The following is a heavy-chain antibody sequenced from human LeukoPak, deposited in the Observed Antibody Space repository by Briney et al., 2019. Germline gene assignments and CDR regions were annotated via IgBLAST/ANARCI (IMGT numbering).Heavy chain of an antibody. D-gene: IGHD5-24*01. CDR2: IKEDGTEK. CDR1: GFSFSTYW. CDR3: ARGRWSDY. J-gene: IGHJ4*02. V-gene: IGHV3-7*01. Sequence: GGSLRLSCAASGFSFSTYWMSWVRQAPGKGLEWVANIKEDGTEKNYVDSVKGRFTISRDNVKKSLYLEMNSLRVEDTAVYYCARGRWSDYWGQGTQVTVSS.